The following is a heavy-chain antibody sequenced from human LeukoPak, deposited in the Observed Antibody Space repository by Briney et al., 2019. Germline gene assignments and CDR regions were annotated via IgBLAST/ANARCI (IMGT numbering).Heavy chain of an antibody. V-gene: IGHV3-30*04. CDR2: ISYDGSNK. J-gene: IGHJ4*02. Sequence: GGSLRLSCAASGFTFSNYAMHWVRQAPGKGREWVAIISYDGSNKYYADSVKGRFTISRDNSKNTLYLQMNSLRADDTAVYYCARGRLESHHFDSWGQGTLVTVPS. D-gene: IGHD3-16*01. CDR3: ARGRLESHHFDS. CDR1: GFTFSNYA.